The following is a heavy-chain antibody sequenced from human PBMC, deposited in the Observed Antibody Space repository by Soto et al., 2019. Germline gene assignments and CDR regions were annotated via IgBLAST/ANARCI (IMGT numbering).Heavy chain of an antibody. D-gene: IGHD1-26*01. CDR2: ISHDGSRN. Sequence: QVQLVESGGGVVQPGTSLKLSCAASGFPFSAYGMHWVRQAPGKGLEWLAVISHDGSRNYDADSVKGRFTISRDNSKNTLYLQLNGLRPDDTAVYYCAKGWEKLDSWGQGALVTVSS. CDR3: AKGWEKLDS. J-gene: IGHJ4*02. CDR1: GFPFSAYG. V-gene: IGHV3-30*18.